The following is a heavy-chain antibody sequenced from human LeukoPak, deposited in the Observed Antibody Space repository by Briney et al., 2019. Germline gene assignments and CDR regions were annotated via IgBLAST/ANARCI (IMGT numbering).Heavy chain of an antibody. CDR1: GFTFSSYW. V-gene: IGHV3-7*04. Sequence: GGSLRLSCPASGFTFSSYWMSWVRQAPGKGLEWVANIKQDGSEKYYVDSVKGRFTISRDNAKNSLYLQMNSLRAEDTAVYYRARAPQYYDILTGYSEAFMDVWGQGTTVTVSS. D-gene: IGHD3-9*01. J-gene: IGHJ6*02. CDR3: ARAPQYYDILTGYSEAFMDV. CDR2: IKQDGSEK.